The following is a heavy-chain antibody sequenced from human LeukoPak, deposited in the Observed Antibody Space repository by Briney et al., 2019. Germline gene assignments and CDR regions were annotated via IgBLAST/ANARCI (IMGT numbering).Heavy chain of an antibody. CDR3: AREGRDFWSGSRGWFDP. CDR1: TGSISSDGYY. D-gene: IGHD3-3*01. V-gene: IGHV4-30-4*01. J-gene: IGHJ5*02. Sequence: SETLSLTCTVSTGSISSDGYYWSWIRQPPGKGLEWIGYIHYSGSTFYNPSLKSRITISVDTSKNQFSLRLSSVTAADTAVYYCAREGRDFWSGSRGWFDPWGQGTLVTVSS. CDR2: IHYSGST.